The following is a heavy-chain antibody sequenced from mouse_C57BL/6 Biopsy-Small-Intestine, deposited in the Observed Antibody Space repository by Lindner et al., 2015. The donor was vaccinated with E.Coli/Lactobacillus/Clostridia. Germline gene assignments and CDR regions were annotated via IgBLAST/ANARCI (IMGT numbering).Heavy chain of an antibody. CDR3: ARDITTVHYYAMDY. D-gene: IGHD1-1*01. Sequence: EVQLQESGPELVKPGASVEISCKASGYSFTGYYMNWVKQGPEKSLEWIGEINPSTGDPTYNQKFKAKATLTVDKSSSTAYMQLKSLTSEDSAVYYCARDITTVHYYAMDYWGQGTSVTVPS. CDR2: INPSTGDP. CDR1: GYSFTGYY. J-gene: IGHJ4*01. V-gene: IGHV1-42*01.